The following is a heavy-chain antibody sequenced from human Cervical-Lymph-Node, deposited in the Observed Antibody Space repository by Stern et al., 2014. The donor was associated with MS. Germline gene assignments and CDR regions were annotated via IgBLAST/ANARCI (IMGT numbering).Heavy chain of an antibody. V-gene: IGHV3-74*01. J-gene: IGHJ4*02. CDR1: GFTFRDYW. Sequence: EVQLVESGGSLVQPGGSLRLSFVDSGFTFRDYWVHWVRQTPGKGLVSVKRINRDATITNHATSVMGRFTISRDNARNTLDLQMNSLRAEDTAVYYCTKDTYGPEDYWGQGTSVTVSS. CDR3: TKDTYGPEDY. D-gene: IGHD3-10*01. CDR2: INRDATIT.